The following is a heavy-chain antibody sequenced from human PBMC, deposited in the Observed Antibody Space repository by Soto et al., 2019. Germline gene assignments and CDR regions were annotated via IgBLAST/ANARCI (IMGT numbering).Heavy chain of an antibody. CDR2: ISSSGSTI. Sequence: LRLSCAASGFTFSSYEMNWVRQAPGKGLEWVSYISSSGSTIYYADSVKGRFTISRDNAKNSLYLQMNSLRAEDTAVYYCARDRPFSGSLDYWGQGTLVTVSS. CDR3: ARDRPFSGSLDY. J-gene: IGHJ4*02. D-gene: IGHD1-26*01. V-gene: IGHV3-48*03. CDR1: GFTFSSYE.